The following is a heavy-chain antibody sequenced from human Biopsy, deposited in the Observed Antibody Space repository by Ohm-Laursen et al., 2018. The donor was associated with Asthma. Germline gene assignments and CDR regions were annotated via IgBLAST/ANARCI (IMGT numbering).Heavy chain of an antibody. D-gene: IGHD6-13*01. V-gene: IGHV4-39*01. CDR3: VRGSSSWHHGPFHYYYGLDV. CDR2: IYYSGTT. J-gene: IGHJ6*02. Sequence: GTLSLTCSLSSGSGGYMRSGNYYWGWIRQPPGKGLEWIGSIYYSGTTYYNPSLESRVTVSAATSKNHFSLKLTSVTAADTAVYYCVRGSSSWHHGPFHYYYGLDVWGQGTTATVSS. CDR1: SGSGGYMRSGNYY.